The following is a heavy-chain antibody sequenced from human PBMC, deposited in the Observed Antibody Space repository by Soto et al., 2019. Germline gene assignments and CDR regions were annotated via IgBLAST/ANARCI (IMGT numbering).Heavy chain of an antibody. J-gene: IGHJ6*03. Sequence: SETLSLTCAVYGGSFSGYYWSWIRQPPGKGLEWIGEINHSGSTNYNPSLKSRVTISVDTSKNQFSLKLSSVTAADTAVYYCARGQRKYSSSQNVEDYYYMNVWGKGTTVTVSS. CDR3: ARGQRKYSSSQNVEDYYYMNV. V-gene: IGHV4-34*01. D-gene: IGHD6-13*01. CDR2: INHSGST. CDR1: GGSFSGYY.